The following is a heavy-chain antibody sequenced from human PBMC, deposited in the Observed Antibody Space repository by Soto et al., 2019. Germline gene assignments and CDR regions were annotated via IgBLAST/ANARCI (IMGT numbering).Heavy chain of an antibody. CDR2: IDPSDSQT. CDR1: GYSFAGYW. V-gene: IGHV5-10-1*01. J-gene: IGHJ4*02. Sequence: ESLKISCKVSGYSFAGYWITWVRQKPGKGIEWMGRIDPSDSQTYYSPSFRGHVTISVTKSITTVFLQWSSLRASDTAMYYCARQIYDSDTGPNFQYYFDSWGQGTPVTVSS. D-gene: IGHD3-22*01. CDR3: ARQIYDSDTGPNFQYYFDS.